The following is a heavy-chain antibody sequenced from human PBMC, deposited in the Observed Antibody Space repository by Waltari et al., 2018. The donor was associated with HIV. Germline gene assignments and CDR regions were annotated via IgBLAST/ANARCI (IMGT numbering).Heavy chain of an antibody. CDR1: GFPFGSSV. D-gene: IGHD6-13*01. Sequence: EVQLLESGGGLEQPGGSLSLFCTPSGFPFGSSVMSWVRQPAGKGLEWVSGISGSGGSIYYADSVKGRFTISRDNSKNTLYLQMNSLRTEDTAIYYCAKALGRSSWYYFDSWGQGTLVTVSS. V-gene: IGHV3-23*01. CDR3: AKALGRSSWYYFDS. J-gene: IGHJ4*02. CDR2: ISGSGGSI.